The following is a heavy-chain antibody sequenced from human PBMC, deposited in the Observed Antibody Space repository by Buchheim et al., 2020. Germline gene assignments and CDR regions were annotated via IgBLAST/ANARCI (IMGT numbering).Heavy chain of an antibody. J-gene: IGHJ4*02. Sequence: EVQLVESGGGLVQPGGSLRLSCAASGFTFSSYEMNWVRQAPGKGLEWVSYISSSGSTIYYADSVKGRFTISRANAKNSLYLQMNSLRAEDTAVYYCARSLTYYDFWSGYYSQANYDYWGQGTL. CDR2: ISSSGSTI. V-gene: IGHV3-48*03. CDR3: ARSLTYYDFWSGYYSQANYDY. CDR1: GFTFSSYE. D-gene: IGHD3-3*01.